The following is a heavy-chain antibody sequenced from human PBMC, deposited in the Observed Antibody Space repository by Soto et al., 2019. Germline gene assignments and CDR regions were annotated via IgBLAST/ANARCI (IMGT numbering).Heavy chain of an antibody. J-gene: IGHJ3*02. D-gene: IGHD3-22*01. CDR3: ARGRATMIVVVISDAFDI. Sequence: ASVKVSCKASGYTFTSYDINWVRQATGQGLEWMGWMNPNSGNTGYAQKFQGRVTMTRNTSISTAYMELSSLRSEDTAVYYCARGRATMIVVVISDAFDIWGQGTMVTVSS. CDR1: GYTFTSYD. CDR2: MNPNSGNT. V-gene: IGHV1-8*01.